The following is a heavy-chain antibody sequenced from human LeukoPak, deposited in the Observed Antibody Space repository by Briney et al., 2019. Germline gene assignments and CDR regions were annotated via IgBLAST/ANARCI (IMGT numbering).Heavy chain of an antibody. V-gene: IGHV1-69*05. D-gene: IGHD3-3*01. CDR1: GGTFSSYA. CDR2: IIPIFGTA. CDR3: ASPTEPYDFWSGYYPYYYYYYMDV. Sequence: GSSVKVSCKASGGTFSSYAISWVRQAPGQGLEWMGGIIPIFGTANYAQKFQGRVTITTDESTSTAYMELSSLRSEDTAVYYRASPTEPYDFWSGYYPYYYYYYMDVWGKGTTVTVSS. J-gene: IGHJ6*03.